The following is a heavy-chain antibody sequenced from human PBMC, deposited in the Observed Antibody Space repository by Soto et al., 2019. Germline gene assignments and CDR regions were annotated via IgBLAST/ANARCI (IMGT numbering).Heavy chain of an antibody. Sequence: QVQLVQSGAEVKKPGASVKVSCKASGYTFTSYYMHWVRQAPGQGLEWMGIINPSGGSTIYAQKCKGRVTMTRDTSTSTVYMELSSLRSEDTAVYYCARDPRKRIDGYNLMSSFDYLGQGTLVTVSS. CDR3: ARDPRKRIDGYNLMSSFDY. CDR2: INPSGGST. D-gene: IGHD5-12*01. V-gene: IGHV1-46*01. J-gene: IGHJ4*02. CDR1: GYTFTSYY.